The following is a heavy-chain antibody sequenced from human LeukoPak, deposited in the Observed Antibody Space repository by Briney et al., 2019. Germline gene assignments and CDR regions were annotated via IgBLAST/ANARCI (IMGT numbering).Heavy chain of an antibody. CDR1: GFTFSSYA. J-gene: IGHJ3*02. V-gene: IGHV3-30-3*01. CDR3: ARGLYDSSGYYYLDDAFDI. D-gene: IGHD3-22*01. Sequence: GGSLRLSCAASGFTFSSYAMHWVRQAPGKGLEWVAVISYDGSNKYYADSVKGRFTISRDNSKNTLYLQMNSLRAEDTAVYYCARGLYDSSGYYYLDDAFDIWGQGTMVTASS. CDR2: ISYDGSNK.